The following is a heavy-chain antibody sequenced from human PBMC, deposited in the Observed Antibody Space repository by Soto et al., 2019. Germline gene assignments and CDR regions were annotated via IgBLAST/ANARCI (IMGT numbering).Heavy chain of an antibody. V-gene: IGHV3-21*01. D-gene: IGHD3-22*01. CDR2: ISSSGSYI. CDR3: ASHPRDNSGYWYYFYY. J-gene: IGHJ4*02. Sequence: GGSLRLSCAASGFTFSSYSMNWVRQAPGKGLEWVSSISSSGSYIYYSDSVKGRFTISRDNAKNSLYLQMNSLRAEDTAVYYCASHPRDNSGYWYYFYYWGQGTLVTVSS. CDR1: GFTFSSYS.